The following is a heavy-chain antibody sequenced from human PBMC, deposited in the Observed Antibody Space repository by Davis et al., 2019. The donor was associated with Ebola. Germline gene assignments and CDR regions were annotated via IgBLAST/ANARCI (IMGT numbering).Heavy chain of an antibody. CDR3: AARRFYGDSPRYYGMDV. J-gene: IGHJ6*04. D-gene: IGHD4/OR15-4a*01. CDR2: IYYSGRT. CDR1: GGSMSSYY. Sequence: MPSETLSLTCTVPGGSMSSYYWSWIRLPPGKGLEWIGYIYYSGRTNYNPSLKSRVTISVDTSKNQFSLKLTSVTAADRAVYSCAARRFYGDSPRYYGMDVWGKGTTVTVSS. V-gene: IGHV4-59*01.